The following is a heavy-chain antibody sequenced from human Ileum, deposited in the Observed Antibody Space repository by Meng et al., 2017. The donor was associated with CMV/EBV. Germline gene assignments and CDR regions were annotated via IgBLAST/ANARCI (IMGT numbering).Heavy chain of an antibody. D-gene: IGHD1-26*01. Sequence: TFSSYRMTWVRQAPGKGLEWVSSISSSSSYIYYAASVKGRFTISRDNAKNSLYLQMNSLRAEDTAVYYCARDLRVVGASTRRVFDYWGQGTLVTVSS. J-gene: IGHJ4*02. CDR1: TFSSYR. CDR3: ARDLRVVGASTRRVFDY. CDR2: ISSSSSYI. V-gene: IGHV3-21*01.